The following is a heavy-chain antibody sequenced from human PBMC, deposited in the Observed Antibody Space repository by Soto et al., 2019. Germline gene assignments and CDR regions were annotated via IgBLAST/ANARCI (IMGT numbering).Heavy chain of an antibody. CDR3: ARESGGATATLDYYYFYMDV. Sequence: QVQLVQSGAEVRKPGASVTVSCRSSGDSFNDYYIHWVRQAPGQGFEWMGWINPNGGVTKYAQKFHGCVSMTRDTSIRTVYMQLSRLRSDDTAVYYCARESGGATATLDYYYFYMDVWGTGTTVTVSS. CDR2: INPNGGVT. CDR1: GDSFNDYY. V-gene: IGHV1-2*04. J-gene: IGHJ6*03. D-gene: IGHD5-12*01.